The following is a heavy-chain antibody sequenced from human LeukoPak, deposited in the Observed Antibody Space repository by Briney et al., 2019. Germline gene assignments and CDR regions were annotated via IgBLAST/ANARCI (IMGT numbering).Heavy chain of an antibody. CDR1: GGGFSSYD. J-gene: IGHJ3*02. CDR3: AREKPTIFGVEIDHGAFDM. Sequence: GASVKVSCKASGGGFSSYDFSWVRQAPGQGLEWVGGIIPILGTPKYAQKFQARVTITADGSTSVVYMELSRLRSDDTAVYYCAREKPTIFGVEIDHGAFDMWGQGTMVTVSS. V-gene: IGHV1-69*13. D-gene: IGHD3-3*01. CDR2: IIPILGTP.